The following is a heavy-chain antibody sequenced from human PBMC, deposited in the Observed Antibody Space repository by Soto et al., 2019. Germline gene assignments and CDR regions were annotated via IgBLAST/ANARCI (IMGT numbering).Heavy chain of an antibody. J-gene: IGHJ6*02. CDR1: GGSISSGGYY. D-gene: IGHD2-21*01. V-gene: IGHV4-31*03. Sequence: SETLSLTCTVSGGSISSGGYYWYWIRQHPGKGMEWIGYIYYSGTTYYNPSLKSRVTISVDTSKNQFSLKLSSVTAADTAVYYCAASCVACGGFNYYGMDVWGQGTTVTVSS. CDR2: IYYSGTT. CDR3: AASCVACGGFNYYGMDV.